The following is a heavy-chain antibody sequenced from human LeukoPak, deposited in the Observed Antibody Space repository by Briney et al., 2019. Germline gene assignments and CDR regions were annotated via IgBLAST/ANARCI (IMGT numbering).Heavy chain of an antibody. CDR1: GDSVSSNSAA. D-gene: IGHD6-19*01. Sequence: PSQTLSLTCAISGDSVSSNSAAWNRIRQSPSRGLEWLGRTYYRSKWYNDYAVSVKSRITINPDTSKNQFSLQLNSVTPEGTAVYYCARMITSSGWYYFDYWGQGTLVTVSS. CDR2: TYYRSKWYN. V-gene: IGHV6-1*01. J-gene: IGHJ4*02. CDR3: ARMITSSGWYYFDY.